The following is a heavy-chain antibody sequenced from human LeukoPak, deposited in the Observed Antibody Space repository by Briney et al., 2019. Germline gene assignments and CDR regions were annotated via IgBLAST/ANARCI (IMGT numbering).Heavy chain of an antibody. CDR3: AREVYDSSGIRHYYYGMDV. Sequence: GGSLRLSCVASGSTFSDHYMDWVRQAPGKGLEWVARIRNRARGYTTDYAASAKGRFTISRDDSEGSLYLQMNSLQTGDTAVYYCAREVYDSSGIRHYYYGMDVWGQGTTVTVSS. CDR2: IRNRARGYTT. D-gene: IGHD3-22*01. J-gene: IGHJ6*02. V-gene: IGHV3-72*01. CDR1: GSTFSDHY.